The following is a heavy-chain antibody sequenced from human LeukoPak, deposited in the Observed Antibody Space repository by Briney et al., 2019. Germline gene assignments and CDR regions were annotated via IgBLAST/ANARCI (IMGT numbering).Heavy chain of an antibody. CDR3: ARGPD. V-gene: IGHV4-34*01. J-gene: IGHJ4*02. Sequence: SETLSLTCAVYGGSFSGHYWGWIRQPPGKGLEWIGDINHRGSANYNPSLKSRVVLSVDTSKKQFSLRINSVTAADTAVYYCARGPDWGQGTLVIVSS. CDR1: GGSFSGHY. CDR2: INHRGSA.